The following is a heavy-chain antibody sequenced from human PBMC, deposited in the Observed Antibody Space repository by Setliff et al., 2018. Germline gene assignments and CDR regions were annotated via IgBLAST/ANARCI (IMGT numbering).Heavy chain of an antibody. Sequence: GASVKVSCKASGYTFTSYYMNWVRQAPGQGLEWMGRINPIGGNTSYAQKFQGRVTVTRDTSTSTVYMELSSLRSEDTAVYYCARDPTTYYDMLTGSSSRRYGMDVWGQGTTVTVSS. J-gene: IGHJ6*02. D-gene: IGHD3-9*01. CDR2: INPIGGNT. CDR3: ARDPTTYYDMLTGSSSRRYGMDV. V-gene: IGHV1-46*01. CDR1: GYTFTSYY.